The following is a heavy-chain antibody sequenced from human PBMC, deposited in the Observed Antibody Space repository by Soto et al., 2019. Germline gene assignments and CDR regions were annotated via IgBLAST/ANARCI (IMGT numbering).Heavy chain of an antibody. Sequence: QVQLQESGPGLVKPSETLSLTCTVSGGSISSYYWSWIRQPPGKGLEWIGYIYHSGSTNYNPSLKSRVTLSVDTSKNRFSLKLSSVTAADTAVYYWARYFRGVISPFDYWGQGTLVIVSS. D-gene: IGHD3-10*01. CDR3: ARYFRGVISPFDY. CDR1: GGSISSYY. V-gene: IGHV4-59*08. CDR2: IYHSGST. J-gene: IGHJ4*02.